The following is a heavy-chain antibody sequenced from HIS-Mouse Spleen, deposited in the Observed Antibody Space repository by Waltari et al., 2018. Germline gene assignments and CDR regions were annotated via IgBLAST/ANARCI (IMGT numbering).Heavy chain of an antibody. V-gene: IGHV4-39*01. CDR2: IYFSGST. CDR1: GGSISSSSYY. CDR3: ARRRGWFDY. J-gene: IGHJ4*02. D-gene: IGHD6-19*01. Sequence: QLQLQESGPGLVKPSETLSLTCTVSGGSISSSSYYWGWIRQPPGKGLEWIGGIYFSGSTYYNPSLKSRVTISVDTSKNQFSLKLSSVTAADTAVYYCARRRGWFDYWGQGTLVTVSS.